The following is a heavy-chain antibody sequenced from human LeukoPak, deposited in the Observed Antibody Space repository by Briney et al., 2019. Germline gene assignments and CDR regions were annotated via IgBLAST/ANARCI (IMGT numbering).Heavy chain of an antibody. Sequence: GESLKISCKGSGYSFTSYWIGWVRQMPGKGLEWMGIIYPGDSDTRYSPSFQGQVTISADKPISTAYLQWSSLKASDTAMYYCARHHEVATVTTMVDWFDPWGQGTLVTVSS. CDR1: GYSFTSYW. CDR2: IYPGDSDT. CDR3: ARHHEVATVTTMVDWFDP. J-gene: IGHJ5*02. V-gene: IGHV5-51*01. D-gene: IGHD4-17*01.